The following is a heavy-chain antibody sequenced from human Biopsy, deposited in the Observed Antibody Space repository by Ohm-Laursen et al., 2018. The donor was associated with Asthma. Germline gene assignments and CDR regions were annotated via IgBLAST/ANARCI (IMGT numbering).Heavy chain of an antibody. D-gene: IGHD3-22*01. J-gene: IGHJ4*02. V-gene: IGHV4-39*01. CDR1: GASITSSAYY. CDR3: VRHQYSSSWSTFDY. CDR2: MNHSGSP. Sequence: SETLSLTCTVSGASITSSAYYWGWIRQPPGKGMEWIGSMNHSGSPYYHPSLKSRATISVDTSKNQLSLKMSSVTAADTAVYFCVRHQYSSSWSTFDYWGQGALVTVSS.